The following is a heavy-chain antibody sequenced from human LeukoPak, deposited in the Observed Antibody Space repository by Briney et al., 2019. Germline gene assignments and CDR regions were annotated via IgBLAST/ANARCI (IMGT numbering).Heavy chain of an antibody. Sequence: ASVTASCKPSRYSFTGHYLHWVRQAPGQGLEWMGWIDPNSGGTNYAQNFQGRVTMTRDTSISTGYMELSRLTSDDSAIYYCTRWRGYSSGWSGPFDDWGQGTLVTVSS. V-gene: IGHV1-2*02. J-gene: IGHJ4*02. CDR2: IDPNSGGT. CDR1: RYSFTGHY. D-gene: IGHD6-19*01. CDR3: TRWRGYSSGWSGPFDD.